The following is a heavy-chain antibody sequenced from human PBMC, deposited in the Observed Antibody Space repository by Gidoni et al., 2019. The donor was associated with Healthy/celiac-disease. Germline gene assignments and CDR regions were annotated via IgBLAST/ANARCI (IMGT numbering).Heavy chain of an antibody. CDR1: GFPFSSYA. CDR3: AKDGEVDVFGVVKSLDY. D-gene: IGHD3-3*01. V-gene: IGHV3-23*01. Sequence: EVQLLESGGGLVQPGGSLRLSCAASGFPFSSYAMGWVRQAPGKGLEWVSAISGSGGSTYYADSVKGRFTISRDNSKNTLYLQMNSLRAEDTAVYYCAKDGEVDVFGVVKSLDYWGQGTLVTVSS. CDR2: ISGSGGST. J-gene: IGHJ4*02.